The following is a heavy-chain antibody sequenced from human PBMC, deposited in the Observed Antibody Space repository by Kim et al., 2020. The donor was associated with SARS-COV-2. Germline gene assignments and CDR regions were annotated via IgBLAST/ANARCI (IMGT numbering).Heavy chain of an antibody. CDR2: IKQDGSEK. CDR3: AANDGEY. V-gene: IGHV3-7*01. CDR1: GFIFSSYW. D-gene: IGHD3-10*01. Sequence: GGSLRLSCAASGFIFSSYWMSWVRQAPGKGLEWVANIKQDGSEKYYVDSVKGRFTISRDNAKNVLYLQMNSLRVEDTAAYYCAANDGEYWGQGTLVTVSS. J-gene: IGHJ4*02.